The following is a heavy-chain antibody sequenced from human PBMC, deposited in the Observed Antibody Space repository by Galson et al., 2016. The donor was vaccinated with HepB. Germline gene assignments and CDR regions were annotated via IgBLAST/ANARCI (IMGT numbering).Heavy chain of an antibody. Sequence: FCKASGYTLASYGISWVRQAPGQGPEWMGWISGNNGNTNYAQKLRGRVTMTRDTSTSTAYKELRSLRSDDTAVYYCARVTNGRNDYWSGRHMDIWGKGTTVTVSS. D-gene: IGHD3/OR15-3a*01. CDR1: GYTLASYG. V-gene: IGHV1-18*04. J-gene: IGHJ6*03. CDR3: ARVTNGRNDYWSGRHMDI. CDR2: ISGNNGNT.